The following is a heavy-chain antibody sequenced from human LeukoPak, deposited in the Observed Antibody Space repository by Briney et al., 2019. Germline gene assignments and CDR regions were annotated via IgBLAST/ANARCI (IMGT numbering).Heavy chain of an antibody. J-gene: IGHJ4*02. D-gene: IGHD2-2*01. CDR1: GYTFTSYY. CDR2: INPSGGST. CDR3: ARGLGCSSTSCYGLGY. Sequence: ASVKVSCKASGYTFTSYYMHWVRQAPGQGLEWMGIINPSGGSTSYAQKFQGRVTMTRDMSTSTVYMELSSLRSEDTAVYYCARGLGCSSTSCYGLGYWGQGTLVTVSS. V-gene: IGHV1-46*01.